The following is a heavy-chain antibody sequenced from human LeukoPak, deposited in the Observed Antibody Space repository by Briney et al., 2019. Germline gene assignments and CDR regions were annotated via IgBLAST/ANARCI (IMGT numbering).Heavy chain of an antibody. CDR2: IYPGDSDT. J-gene: IGHJ6*03. CDR3: VRQWGSDTSGWYYYMDV. D-gene: IGHD6-13*01. V-gene: IGHV5-51*01. CDR1: GYSFTSYW. Sequence: GESLKISCKGSGYSFTSYWIGWVRQMPGKGLEWMGIIYPGDSDTRYSPSFQGQVTISVDKSSSTAYLQWGSLQASDTAMYYCVRQWGSDTSGWYYYMDVWGKGTAVTVSS.